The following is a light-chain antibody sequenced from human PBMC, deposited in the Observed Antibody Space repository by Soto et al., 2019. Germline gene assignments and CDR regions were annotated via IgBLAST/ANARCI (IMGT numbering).Light chain of an antibody. CDR3: QQYDNLQYT. Sequence: DIQMTQSPSSLSASVGDRVTITCQASQDISNYLNWYQQKPGKAPKLLIYDASNLETGVPSRFSGSGSGTDFTFTISSLQPEDIATYYCQQYDNLQYTFGQGPSWRSN. J-gene: IGKJ2*01. CDR1: QDISNY. V-gene: IGKV1-33*01. CDR2: DAS.